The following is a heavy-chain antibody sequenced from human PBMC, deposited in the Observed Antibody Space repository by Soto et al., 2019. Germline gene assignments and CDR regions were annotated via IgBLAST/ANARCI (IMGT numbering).Heavy chain of an antibody. CDR3: ARGRNDSSGWATKPYYYYYGMDV. Sequence: ASVKVSFKASGYTFTSYYMHWVRQAPGQGLEWMGIINPSGGSTSYAQKFQGRVTMTRDTSTSTVYMELSSLRSEDTAVYYCARGRNDSSGWATKPYYYYYGMDVWGQGTTVTVSS. J-gene: IGHJ6*02. V-gene: IGHV1-46*01. D-gene: IGHD6-19*01. CDR1: GYTFTSYY. CDR2: INPSGGST.